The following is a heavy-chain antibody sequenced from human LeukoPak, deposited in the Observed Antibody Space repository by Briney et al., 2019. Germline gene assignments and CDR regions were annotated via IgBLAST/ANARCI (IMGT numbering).Heavy chain of an antibody. Sequence: PGGSLRLSCAASGFTFSSYAMHWVRQAPGKGLEWVAVISYDGSNKYYADSVKGRFTISRDNSKNTMDLQMNSLRAEDSAVYFCTAGTRRGDGYDSHYWGQGTLVTVSS. V-gene: IGHV3-30-3*01. CDR2: ISYDGSNK. D-gene: IGHD5-12*01. CDR1: GFTFSSYA. J-gene: IGHJ4*02. CDR3: TAGTRRGDGYDSHY.